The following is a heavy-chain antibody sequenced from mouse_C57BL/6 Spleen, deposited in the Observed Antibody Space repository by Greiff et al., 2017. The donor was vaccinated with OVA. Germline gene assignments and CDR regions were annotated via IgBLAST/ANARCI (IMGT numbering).Heavy chain of an antibody. CDR1: GYAFSSSW. CDR3: AYYGSSPYWYSDV. V-gene: IGHV1-82*01. Sequence: QVQLQQSGPELVKPGASVKISCKASGYAFSSSWMNWVKQRPGKGLEWIGRIYPGDGDTNYNGKFKGKATLTADKSSSTAYMQLSSLTSEDSAVYFCAYYGSSPYWYSDVWGTGTTVTVSS. J-gene: IGHJ1*03. D-gene: IGHD1-1*01. CDR2: IYPGDGDT.